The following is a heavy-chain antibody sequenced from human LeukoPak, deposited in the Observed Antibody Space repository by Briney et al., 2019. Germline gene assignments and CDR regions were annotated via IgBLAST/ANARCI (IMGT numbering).Heavy chain of an antibody. Sequence: ASVPVSCKAFGYIFTTYYMQRVRQAPAHGVEWMGIINPRAGSTGFTQQFQGRVTMTRDASTSTVYMELNSLRSEDTAVYYCAREPRDSFYFDYWGQGTLVTVSS. J-gene: IGHJ4*02. CDR2: INPRAGST. CDR3: AREPRDSFYFDY. CDR1: GYIFTTYY. V-gene: IGHV1-46*01. D-gene: IGHD2-15*01.